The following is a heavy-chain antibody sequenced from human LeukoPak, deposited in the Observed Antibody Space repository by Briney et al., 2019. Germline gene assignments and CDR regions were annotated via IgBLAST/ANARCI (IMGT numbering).Heavy chain of an antibody. D-gene: IGHD3-3*01. CDR3: AKDFWSGYYRDDYMDV. J-gene: IGHJ6*03. CDR1: GFTFRNYG. CDR2: IRYDGSNK. V-gene: IGHV3-30*02. Sequence: GGSLRLSCAASGFTFRNYGMHWGRPAPGKGLEWVALIRYDGSNKYYADSVKGRFTISRDNSKNTLYLQMNSLRAEDTAVYYCAKDFWSGYYRDDYMDVWGKGTTVTVSS.